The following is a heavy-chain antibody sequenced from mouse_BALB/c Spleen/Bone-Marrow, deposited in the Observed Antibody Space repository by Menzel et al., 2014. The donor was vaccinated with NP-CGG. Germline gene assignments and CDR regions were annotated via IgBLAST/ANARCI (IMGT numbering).Heavy chain of an antibody. J-gene: IGHJ2*01. V-gene: IGHV1S132*01. CDR3: ARGGNYGY. CDR1: GYTFTNYW. CDR2: IFPGIGTT. Sequence: QVQLQQSGAELVKLGASVKLSCKTSGYTFTNYWIQWVKQRPGQGLGWIGEIFPGIGTTYYNEKFKGKATLTIDTSSSTAYMQLSSLTSEDSAVYFCARGGNYGYWGQGTTLTVSS. D-gene: IGHD2-1*01.